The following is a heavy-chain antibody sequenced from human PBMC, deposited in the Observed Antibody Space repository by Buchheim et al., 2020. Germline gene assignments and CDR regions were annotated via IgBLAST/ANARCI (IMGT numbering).Heavy chain of an antibody. J-gene: IGHJ6*02. V-gene: IGHV3-30*18. D-gene: IGHD2-2*02. CDR3: AKRSRDIVLVPAAISHYYGMDV. CDR1: GFTFSSYG. Sequence: QVQLVESGGGVVQPGRSLRLSCAASGFTFSSYGMHWVRQAPGKGLEWVAVISYDGSNKYYADSVKGRFTISRDNSKNTLYLQMNSLRAEDTAVYYCAKRSRDIVLVPAAISHYYGMDVWGQGTT. CDR2: ISYDGSNK.